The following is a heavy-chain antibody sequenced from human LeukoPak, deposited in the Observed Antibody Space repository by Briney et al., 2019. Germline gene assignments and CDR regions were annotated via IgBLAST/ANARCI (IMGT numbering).Heavy chain of an antibody. D-gene: IGHD6-19*01. CDR1: GGTFSSYV. CDR3: ATDMIAVAAKEMDY. J-gene: IGHJ4*02. Sequence: SVKVSCKASGGTFSSYVISWVRQAPGQGLEWMGGIIPMFGTANYAQKFQGRVTITADESTSTAYMELSSLRSEDTAVYYCATDMIAVAAKEMDYWGQGTLVTVSS. V-gene: IGHV1-69*13. CDR2: IIPMFGTA.